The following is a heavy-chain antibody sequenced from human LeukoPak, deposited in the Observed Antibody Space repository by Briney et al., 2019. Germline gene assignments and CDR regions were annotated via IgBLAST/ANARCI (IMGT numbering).Heavy chain of an antibody. CDR2: IIPILGIA. J-gene: IGHJ4*02. D-gene: IGHD6-13*01. V-gene: IGHV1-69*04. CDR3: ARWEAAAVPNDY. CDR1: GGTFSSYA. Sequence: GASVKVSCKASGGTFSSYAISWVRQAPGQGLEWMGRIIPILGIANYAQKFQGRVTITADKSTSTAYMELSSLRSEDTAVYYCARWEAAAVPNDYWGQGTLVTVSS.